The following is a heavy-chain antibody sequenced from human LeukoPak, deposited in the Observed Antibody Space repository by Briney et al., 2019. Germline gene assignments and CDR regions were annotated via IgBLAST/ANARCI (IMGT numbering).Heavy chain of an antibody. Sequence: SETLSLTCAVYGGSFSGYYWSWIRQPPGKGLEWIGEINHSGSTNYNPSLKSRVTISVDTSKNQFSLKLSSVTAADTAVYYCARWRYSSSWYDYWGQGTLVTVSS. CDR1: GGSFSGYY. J-gene: IGHJ4*02. CDR2: INHSGST. CDR3: ARWRYSSSWYDY. V-gene: IGHV4-34*01. D-gene: IGHD6-13*01.